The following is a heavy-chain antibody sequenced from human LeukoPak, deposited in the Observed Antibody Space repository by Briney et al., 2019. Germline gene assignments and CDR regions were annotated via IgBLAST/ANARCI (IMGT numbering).Heavy chain of an antibody. CDR2: INHSGST. J-gene: IGHJ2*01. CDR1: GGSISSGDYY. V-gene: IGHV4-61*08. D-gene: IGHD4-17*01. Sequence: PSETLSLTCTVSGGSISSGDYYWSWIRQPPGKGLEWIGEINHSGSTNYNPSLKSRVTISVDTSKNQFSLKLSSVTAADTAVYYCARAVREYGDHVFWYFDLWGRGTLVTVSS. CDR3: ARAVREYGDHVFWYFDL.